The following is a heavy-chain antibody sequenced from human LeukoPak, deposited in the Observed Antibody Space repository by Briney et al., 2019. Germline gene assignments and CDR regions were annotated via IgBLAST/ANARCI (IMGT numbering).Heavy chain of an antibody. Sequence: SETLSLTCTVSGGPMSGYYWSWIRQPPGKGLKWIGYIHYSGATNYNPSLKSRVTISLDTSRNQFSLKLRSVTTADTAVYYCARRRVYSGSGEFDFWGQGTLVTVSS. J-gene: IGHJ4*02. CDR3: ARRRVYSGSGEFDF. CDR2: IHYSGAT. CDR1: GGPMSGYY. D-gene: IGHD5-12*01. V-gene: IGHV4-59*01.